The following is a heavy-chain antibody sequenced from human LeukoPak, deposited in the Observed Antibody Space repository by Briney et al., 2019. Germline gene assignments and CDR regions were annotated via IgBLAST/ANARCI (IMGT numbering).Heavy chain of an antibody. V-gene: IGHV3-30*04. J-gene: IGHJ3*01. Sequence: PGRSLRLSCAASGFTFSSSAMHWVRQAPGKGLEWVAVISYDGTNKYYADSVRGRFTISRDNSKNTVYLQMNSLRREDTAIYYCVRPSIGYSYAFDVWGQGTVVTVSS. CDR3: VRPSIGYSYAFDV. D-gene: IGHD2-2*03. CDR1: GFTFSSSA. CDR2: ISYDGTNK.